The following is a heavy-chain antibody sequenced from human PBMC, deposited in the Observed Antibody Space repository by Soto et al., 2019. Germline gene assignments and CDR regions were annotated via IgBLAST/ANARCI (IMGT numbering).Heavy chain of an antibody. D-gene: IGHD7-27*01. V-gene: IGHV2-5*02. Sequence: QITLKESGPTLVKPTQTLTLTCTFSGFSLSTSGVGVGWIRQPPGKALEWLALIYWDDDKRYSPSLKSRLTITKDPSKNQVVLTMTNMDPVDTATYYCAHSLIPNWGSRGAFDYWGQATLVTVSS. CDR2: IYWDDDK. CDR3: AHSLIPNWGSRGAFDY. CDR1: GFSLSTSGVG. J-gene: IGHJ4*02.